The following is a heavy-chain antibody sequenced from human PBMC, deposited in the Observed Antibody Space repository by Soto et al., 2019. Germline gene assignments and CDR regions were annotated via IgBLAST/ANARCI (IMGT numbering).Heavy chain of an antibody. V-gene: IGHV6-1*01. CDR3: ARATGDHDFCSCTPYHHYGMAF. Sequence: SQTLSRTCAISGDSVSSNSAAWNWIRQSPSRGLEWLGRTYYRSKWYNDYAVSVKSRITINPDTSKNQFSLQLNSVTPEDTAVYYCARATGDHDFCSCTPYHHYGMAFRGQRSTVTVS. D-gene: IGHD3-3*01. J-gene: IGHJ6*02. CDR1: GDSVSSNSAA. CDR2: TYYRSKWYN.